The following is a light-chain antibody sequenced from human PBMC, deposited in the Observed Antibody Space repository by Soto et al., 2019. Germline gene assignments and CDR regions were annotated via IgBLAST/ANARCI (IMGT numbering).Light chain of an antibody. CDR1: SSDVGTYNY. CDR2: EVS. J-gene: IGLJ1*01. V-gene: IGLV2-14*01. Sequence: QSVLTQPASVSGSPGQSITISCTGTSSDVGTYNYVSWYQQHPGKVPKLLIYEVSYRRSGASNRFSASKSGNTASLTISGLQAEDEADYYCSSYTSSGTLVFGTGTKLTVL. CDR3: SSYTSSGTLV.